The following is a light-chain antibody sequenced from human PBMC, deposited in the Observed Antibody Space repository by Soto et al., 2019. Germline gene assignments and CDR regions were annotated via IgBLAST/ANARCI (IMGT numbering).Light chain of an antibody. Sequence: EIVMTQSPATLSVSPGERATLSCRASQRVSSNLAWYQQKPGQAPRLLIYDASTRAADVPARFSGSGSGTDFTLTISSLQSEDFAFYYCQQYNKWPLTFGGGTKVEIK. CDR3: QQYNKWPLT. CDR2: DAS. J-gene: IGKJ4*01. V-gene: IGKV3-15*01. CDR1: QRVSSN.